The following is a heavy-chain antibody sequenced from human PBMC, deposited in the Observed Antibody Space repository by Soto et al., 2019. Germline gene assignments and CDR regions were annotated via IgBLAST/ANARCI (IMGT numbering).Heavy chain of an antibody. J-gene: IGHJ4*02. CDR3: ARPKDYDDCLDL. CDR1: GYTFTSYA. V-gene: IGHV1-3*01. Sequence: ASVKVSCKASGYTFTSYAMHWVRQAPGQRLEWMGWINAGNGNTKYSQKFQGRVTFTRDTSANTAYMELSSLISEVTAVYYCARPKDYDDCLDLWGQGTLVTVSS. CDR2: INAGNGNT. D-gene: IGHD3-22*01.